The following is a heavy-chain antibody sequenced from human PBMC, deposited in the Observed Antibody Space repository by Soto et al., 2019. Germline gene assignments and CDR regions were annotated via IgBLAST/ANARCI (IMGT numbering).Heavy chain of an antibody. V-gene: IGHV3-21*01. CDR1: GFTFSSDT. Sequence: EVQVVESGGGLVKPGGSLRLSCAASGFTFSSDTMNWVRQAPGKGLEWVSSISSSSTYIYYSDSLKGRFTISRDNAKNSLYVQMNSLRAEDSAVYYCARDKKLPHSSRTISYYSGMDVWGQGTTVTVSS. CDR2: ISSSSTYI. D-gene: IGHD3-10*01. CDR3: ARDKKLPHSSRTISYYSGMDV. J-gene: IGHJ6*02.